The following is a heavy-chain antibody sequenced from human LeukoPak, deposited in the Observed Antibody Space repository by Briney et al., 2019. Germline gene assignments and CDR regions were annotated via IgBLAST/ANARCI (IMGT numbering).Heavy chain of an antibody. CDR3: AREDRGVVVITTLDAFDI. CDR2: INHSGST. J-gene: IGHJ3*02. Sequence: SETLSLTCAVYGGSFSGYYWGWIRQPPGKGLEWIGEINHSGSTNYNPSPKSRVTISVVTSKNQFSLKLSSVTAADTAVYYCAREDRGVVVITTLDAFDIWGQGTMVTVSS. D-gene: IGHD3-22*01. CDR1: GGSFSGYY. V-gene: IGHV4-34*01.